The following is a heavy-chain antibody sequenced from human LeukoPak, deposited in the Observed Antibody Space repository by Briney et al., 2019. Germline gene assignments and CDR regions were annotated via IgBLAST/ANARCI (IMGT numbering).Heavy chain of an antibody. J-gene: IGHJ3*02. Sequence: SETLSLTCAVSGYSISSAYYWGWIRQPPGQGLEWIGSIYHSGSTYYNPSLKSRVTILVDTSKNQFSLKLSSVTAADTAVYYCARGTGNAFDIWGQGTMVTVS. CDR1: GYSISSAYY. CDR2: IYHSGST. D-gene: IGHD1-14*01. V-gene: IGHV4-38-2*01. CDR3: ARGTGNAFDI.